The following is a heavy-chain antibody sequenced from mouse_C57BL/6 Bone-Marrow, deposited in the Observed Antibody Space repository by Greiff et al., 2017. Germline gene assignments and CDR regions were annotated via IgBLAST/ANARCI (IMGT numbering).Heavy chain of an antibody. Sequence: VQLQHSGAELARPGASVKLSCKASGFTFTSYGICWVKQRTGQGLEWIGEIYPRSGNTYYNEKFKGKATLTADKSYSTAYMELRSLTSEVSAVYFCTREGVWLGWYFDVWGTGSTVTVSS. D-gene: IGHD2-2*01. V-gene: IGHV1-81*01. CDR1: GFTFTSYG. CDR2: IYPRSGNT. CDR3: TREGVWLGWYFDV. J-gene: IGHJ1*03.